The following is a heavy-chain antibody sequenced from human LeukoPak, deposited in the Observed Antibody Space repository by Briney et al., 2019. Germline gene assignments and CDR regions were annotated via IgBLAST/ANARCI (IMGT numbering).Heavy chain of an antibody. J-gene: IGHJ4*02. Sequence: SETLSLTCAVYGGSFSGYYWSWIRQPPGKGLEWIGEINHSGSTNYNPSLKSRVTISVDTSKNQFSLKLSSVTAADTAGYYCARGGPLYMMVRKVGPALDYWGQGTLVTVSS. V-gene: IGHV4-34*01. D-gene: IGHD3-10*01. CDR2: INHSGST. CDR3: ARGGPLYMMVRKVGPALDY. CDR1: GGSFSGYY.